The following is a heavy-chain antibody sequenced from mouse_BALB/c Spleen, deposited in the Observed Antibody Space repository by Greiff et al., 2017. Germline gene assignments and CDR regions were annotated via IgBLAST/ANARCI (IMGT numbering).Heavy chain of an antibody. J-gene: IGHJ1*01. CDR1: GFTFTSYT. CDR3: ARGGYDDGGDDWYFDV. CDR2: INTGSGYT. Sequence: VQLVESGAELARPGASVKLSCKASGFTFTSYTMHWVQQRPGQGLEWIGYINTGSGYTNYNQKFKDKSTLTADKSSSTVYMQLSSLTSEDSAVYYCARGGYDDGGDDWYFDVWGEGTTVTVSS. D-gene: IGHD2-4*01. V-gene: IGHV1-4*01.